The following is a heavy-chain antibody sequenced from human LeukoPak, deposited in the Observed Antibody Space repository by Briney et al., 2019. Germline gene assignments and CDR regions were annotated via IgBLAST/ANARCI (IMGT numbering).Heavy chain of an antibody. J-gene: IGHJ4*02. CDR1: GGTFSSYA. CDR3: ASVGEPNYDSGGKNPPPAKKFDY. Sequence: SVKVSCKASGGTFSSYAISWVRQAPGQGLEWMGRIIPILGIANYAQKFQGRVTITADKSTSTAYMELSSLRSEDTAVYYCASVGEPNYDSGGKNPPPAKKFDYGGKEPLVTVSS. CDR2: IIPILGIA. D-gene: IGHD3-22*01. V-gene: IGHV1-69*04.